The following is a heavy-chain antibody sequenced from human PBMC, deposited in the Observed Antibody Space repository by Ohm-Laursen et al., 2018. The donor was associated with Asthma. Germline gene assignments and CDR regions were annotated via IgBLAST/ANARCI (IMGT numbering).Heavy chain of an antibody. D-gene: IGHD3-22*01. CDR3: ARVSSYYYDSSGYYFDY. V-gene: IGHV4-31*03. CDR2: IYYSGLT. J-gene: IGHJ4*02. Sequence: SQALSLTCTVSGDSINSGNNYWSWIRQHPGKGLEWIGYIYYSGLTYSNPSLRSRVIISVDTSKNQFSLKLSSVTAADTAVYYCARVSSYYYDSSGYYFDYWGQGTLVTVSS. CDR1: GDSINSGNNY.